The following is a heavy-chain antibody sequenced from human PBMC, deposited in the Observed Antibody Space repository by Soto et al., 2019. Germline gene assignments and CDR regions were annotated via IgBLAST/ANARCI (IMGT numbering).Heavy chain of an antibody. V-gene: IGHV1-2*02. CDR2: INPNSGGT. D-gene: IGHD5-18*01. J-gene: IGHJ6*02. CDR1: GFTFTSSA. Sequence: ASVKVSCKASGFTFTSSAVQWVRQAPGQGLEWMGWINPNSGGTNYAQKFQGRVTMTRDTSISTAYMGLSRLRSDDTAVYYCARDNPTVDTAMGGKYYYYGMDVWGQGTTVTVSS. CDR3: ARDNPTVDTAMGGKYYYYGMDV.